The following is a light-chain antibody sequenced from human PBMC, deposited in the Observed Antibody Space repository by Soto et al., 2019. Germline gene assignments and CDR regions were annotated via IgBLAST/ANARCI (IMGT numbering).Light chain of an antibody. Sequence: QSVLTQPPSVSGAPGQRVTISCTGSSSNIGAGYDVHWYQQLPGTAPKLLIYGNSNRPSGVPDRFSGSKSGTSASRAITGLQAEDEADYYCQSYDRSLSGWVFGGGTKLTVL. CDR2: GNS. J-gene: IGLJ3*02. CDR3: QSYDRSLSGWV. CDR1: SSNIGAGYD. V-gene: IGLV1-40*01.